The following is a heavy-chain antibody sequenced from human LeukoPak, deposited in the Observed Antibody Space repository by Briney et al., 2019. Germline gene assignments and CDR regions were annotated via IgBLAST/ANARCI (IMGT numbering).Heavy chain of an antibody. V-gene: IGHV4-4*07. CDR1: GGYIGSYY. J-gene: IGHJ6*03. CDR2: IYTSENA. Sequence: PSETLSLTCTVSGGYIGSYYWSWIRQPAGKGLEWIGRIYTSENADYNPSLKSRVTMSVDMSTSQFSLTLTSVTAADTAVYYCAREGDYGDYSKSFYYMDVWGKGTTVTVSS. D-gene: IGHD4-17*01. CDR3: AREGDYGDYSKSFYYMDV.